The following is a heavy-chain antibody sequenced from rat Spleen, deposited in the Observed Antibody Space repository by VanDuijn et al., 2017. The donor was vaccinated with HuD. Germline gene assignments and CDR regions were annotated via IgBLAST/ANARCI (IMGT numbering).Heavy chain of an antibody. V-gene: IGHV5-31*01. Sequence: EVQLVESGGGLVHPGRSLKLSCVASGFTFNNYWMTWIRQAPGKGLEWVASITNTGGSTYYPDSVKGRFTISRDNAKSTLYLQMDSLRSEDTATYYCARHYGGYSEYVMDAWGQGASVTVSS. CDR3: ARHYGGYSEYVMDA. D-gene: IGHD1-11*01. J-gene: IGHJ4*01. CDR2: ITNTGGST. CDR1: GFTFNNYW.